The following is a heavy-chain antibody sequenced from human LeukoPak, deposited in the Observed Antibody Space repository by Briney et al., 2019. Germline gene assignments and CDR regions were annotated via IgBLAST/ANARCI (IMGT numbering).Heavy chain of an antibody. J-gene: IGHJ4*02. CDR2: IKQDGSEK. CDR3: ARHHYDSSGYPPFDY. V-gene: IGHV3-7*01. D-gene: IGHD3-22*01. CDR1: GFTFSSYW. Sequence: GGSLRLSCAASGFTFSSYWMSWVRQAPGKGLEWVANIKQDGSEKYDVDSVKGRFTISRDNAKNSLYLQMNSLRAEDTAVYYCARHHYDSSGYPPFDYWGQGTLVTVSS.